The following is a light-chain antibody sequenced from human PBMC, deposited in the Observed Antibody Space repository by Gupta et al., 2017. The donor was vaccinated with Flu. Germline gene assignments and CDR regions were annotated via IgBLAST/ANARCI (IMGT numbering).Light chain of an antibody. CDR2: WAT. V-gene: IGKV4-1*01. Sequence: NCKSSQTGLYSSNNENYLAWYQQKPGQPPKLLIYWATTRESGVPDRCSGSGSGTDFPLTISSLQAEDVAVYYCQHYYSSPFTFGPGTKVEIK. J-gene: IGKJ3*01. CDR3: QHYYSSPFT. CDR1: QTGLYSSNNENY.